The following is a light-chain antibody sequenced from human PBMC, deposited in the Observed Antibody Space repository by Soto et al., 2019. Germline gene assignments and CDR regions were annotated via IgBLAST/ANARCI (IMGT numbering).Light chain of an antibody. Sequence: QSALTQPASVSGSPGQSITISCTGTSSGVGSYNLVSWYQQHPGKAPKLMIYEGSKRPSGVSSRFSGSKSGNTASLTISGLQAEDEADYYCCSDAGSVPFEEVFGGGTKLTVL. CDR1: SSGVGSYNL. CDR3: CSDAGSVPFEEV. J-gene: IGLJ2*01. CDR2: EGS. V-gene: IGLV2-23*03.